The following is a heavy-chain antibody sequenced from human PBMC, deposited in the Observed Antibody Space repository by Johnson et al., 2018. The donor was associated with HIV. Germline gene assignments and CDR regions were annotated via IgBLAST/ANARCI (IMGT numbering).Heavy chain of an antibody. D-gene: IGHD6-6*01. CDR1: GFTFSSYD. J-gene: IGHJ3*02. V-gene: IGHV3-13*01. CDR2: IGTAGDT. CDR3: AGLRAARPRSFDI. Sequence: VQLVESGGGLVQPGGSLRLSCAASGFTFSSYDMHWVRQATGKGLEWVSAIGTAGDTYYPGSVKGRFTISRDDSKNTLYLQMNSLRAEDTAVYYCAGLRAARPRSFDIWGQGTMVTVSS.